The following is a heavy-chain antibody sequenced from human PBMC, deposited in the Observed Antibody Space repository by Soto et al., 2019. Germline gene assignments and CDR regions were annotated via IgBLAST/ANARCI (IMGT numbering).Heavy chain of an antibody. Sequence: QVQLVQSGAEVKKLGASVKVSCKASGYTFASYAISWMRQAPGQGLEWMGWISAYNGNTNYAQKIQARVTMTTDTSTSTAYMKLRSLRSDDTAVYYCARDPPPPDYWGLGTLVTVSS. J-gene: IGHJ4*02. V-gene: IGHV1-18*01. CDR2: ISAYNGNT. CDR1: GYTFASYA. CDR3: ARDPPPPDY.